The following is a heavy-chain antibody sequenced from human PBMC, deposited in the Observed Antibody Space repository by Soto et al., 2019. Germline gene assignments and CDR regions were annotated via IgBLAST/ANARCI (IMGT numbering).Heavy chain of an antibody. Sequence: QVQLVESGGGVVQPGRSLRLSCAASGFTFSSYAMHWVRQAPGKGPEWVAVISYDGSNKYYADSVKGRFTISRDNSKNTLYLQMNSLRAEDTAVYYCARESVVPPHYGMDVWGQGTTVTVSS. CDR2: ISYDGSNK. D-gene: IGHD2-15*01. CDR3: ARESVVPPHYGMDV. V-gene: IGHV3-30-3*01. J-gene: IGHJ6*02. CDR1: GFTFSSYA.